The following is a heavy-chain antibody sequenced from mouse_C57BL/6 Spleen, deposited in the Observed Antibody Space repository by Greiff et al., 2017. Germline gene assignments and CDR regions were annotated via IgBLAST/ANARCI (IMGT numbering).Heavy chain of an antibody. CDR3: AREGEGRAMDY. D-gene: IGHD3-3*01. J-gene: IGHJ4*01. CDR1: GYAFSSYW. CDR2: IYPGDGDT. Sequence: LVESGAELVKPGASVKISCKASGYAFSSYWMNWVKQRPGKGLEWIGQIYPGDGDTNYNGKFKGKATLTADKSSSTAYMQLSSLTSEDSAVYFCAREGEGRAMDYWGQGTSVTVSS. V-gene: IGHV1-80*01.